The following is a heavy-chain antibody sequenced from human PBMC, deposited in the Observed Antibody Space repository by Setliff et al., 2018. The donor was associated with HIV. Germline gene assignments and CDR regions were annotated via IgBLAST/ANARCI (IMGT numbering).Heavy chain of an antibody. J-gene: IGHJ5*02. D-gene: IGHD3-22*01. CDR2: MHHSGGT. CDR3: ARDWGEHYDSSGFSS. Sequence: PSETLSLTCTVSGYSISTGYNWGCIRQPPGKGLEWIGSMHHSGGTYYNPSLKTRVTISLDTSKNQFSLNLSSVTAADTAVYYCARDWGEHYDSSGFSSWGQGTLVTVSS. CDR1: GYSISTGYN. V-gene: IGHV4-38-2*02.